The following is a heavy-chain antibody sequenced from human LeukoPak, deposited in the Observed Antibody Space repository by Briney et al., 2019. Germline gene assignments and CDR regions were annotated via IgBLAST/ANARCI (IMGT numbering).Heavy chain of an antibody. Sequence: TGGSLRLSCAASGLTVSINYMTWLRQAPEKGLKWVSVIYTDGRTYYADSVRGRFTISRDNSKNTVYLQINTLTTEDTAVYYCARVDTGRGGGWVPFDYWGQGTPVTVSS. CDR2: IYTDGRT. V-gene: IGHV3-66*02. D-gene: IGHD3-16*01. CDR3: ARVDTGRGGGWVPFDY. J-gene: IGHJ4*02. CDR1: GLTVSINY.